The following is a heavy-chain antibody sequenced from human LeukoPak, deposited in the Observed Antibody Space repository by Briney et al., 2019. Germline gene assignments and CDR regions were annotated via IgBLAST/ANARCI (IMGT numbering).Heavy chain of an antibody. CDR3: AREERYSRNINWFAP. Sequence: AASVKVSCKASRGTFSSYAISWVRQAPGQGLEWMGGIIPIFGTANYAQKFQGRVTITTDESTSTAYMELSRLRSEDTAGYYCAREERYSRNINWFAPWGQGTLVTVSS. V-gene: IGHV1-69*05. J-gene: IGHJ5*02. D-gene: IGHD6-13*01. CDR2: IIPIFGTA. CDR1: RGTFSSYA.